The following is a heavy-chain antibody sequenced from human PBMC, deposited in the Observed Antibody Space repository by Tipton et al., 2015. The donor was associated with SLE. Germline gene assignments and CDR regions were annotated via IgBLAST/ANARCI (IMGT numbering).Heavy chain of an antibody. Sequence: TLSLTCIVSGVSISSFHWSWIRQSPGKGLEWIGDLYSSGSTNYNPSLKSRVTISVDTSKNQFSLKLSSVTAADTAVYYCARAGILTGYYPYFDYWGQGTLVTVSS. CDR3: ARAGILTGYYPYFDY. CDR2: LYSSGST. CDR1: GVSISSFH. D-gene: IGHD3-9*01. V-gene: IGHV4-59*01. J-gene: IGHJ4*02.